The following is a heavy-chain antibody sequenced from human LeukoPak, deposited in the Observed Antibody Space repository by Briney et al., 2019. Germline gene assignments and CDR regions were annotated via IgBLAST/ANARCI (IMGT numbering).Heavy chain of an antibody. CDR1: GYSISSGYY. V-gene: IGHV4-38-2*01. J-gene: IGHJ5*02. CDR3: ARLMVPAANWFDP. CDR2: IYHSGST. Sequence: SETLSLTCAVSGYSISSGYYWGWIRQPPGKGLEWIGSIYHSGSTYYNPSLKSRVTISVDTSKNQSSLKLSSVTAAYAAVYYCARLMVPAANWFDPGGQGTLVTVSS. D-gene: IGHD2-2*01.